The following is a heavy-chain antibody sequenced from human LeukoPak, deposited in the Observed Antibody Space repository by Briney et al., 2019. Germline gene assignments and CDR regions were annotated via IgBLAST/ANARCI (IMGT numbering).Heavy chain of an antibody. CDR2: IKQDGSES. D-gene: IGHD1-26*01. J-gene: IGHJ5*02. CDR3: ARDKQLGATTGSWFDP. CDR1: GFTFSNYW. Sequence: AGGSLRLSCAASGFTFSNYWMSWVRQAPGKGLEWVAQIKQDGSESYYVDSVKGRFTISRDNAKNSLYLQLNSLRAEDTALYYCARDKQLGATTGSWFDPWGQGTLVTVSS. V-gene: IGHV3-7*01.